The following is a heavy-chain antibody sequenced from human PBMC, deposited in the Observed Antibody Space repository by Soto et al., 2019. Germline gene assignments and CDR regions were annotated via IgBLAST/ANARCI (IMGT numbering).Heavy chain of an antibody. Sequence: PGGSLRLSYAASGFTFSCYAMSWVRQAPGKGLEWVSAISGSGGSTYYADSVKGRFTISRDNSKNTLYLQMNSLRAEDTAVYYCAKDFRVYYYDSSGPSGWFDPWGQGTLVTVSS. CDR1: GFTFSCYA. D-gene: IGHD3-22*01. CDR3: AKDFRVYYYDSSGPSGWFDP. J-gene: IGHJ5*02. V-gene: IGHV3-23*01. CDR2: ISGSGGST.